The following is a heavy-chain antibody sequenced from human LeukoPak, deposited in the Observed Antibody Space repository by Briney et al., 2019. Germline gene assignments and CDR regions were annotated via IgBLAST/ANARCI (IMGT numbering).Heavy chain of an antibody. CDR2: IWYDGTYK. Sequence: GGSLRLSCATSGFTFSSYAMHWVRQTPGKGLEWVAVIWYDGTYKYYGDSVKGRFTLSRDNSKNTVYPQMNSLRAEDTAVYYCATPLDYYDRSDSHQGGDWGQGTLVTVSS. J-gene: IGHJ4*02. CDR3: ATPLDYYDRSDSHQGGD. CDR1: GFTFSSYA. D-gene: IGHD3-22*01. V-gene: IGHV3-33*01.